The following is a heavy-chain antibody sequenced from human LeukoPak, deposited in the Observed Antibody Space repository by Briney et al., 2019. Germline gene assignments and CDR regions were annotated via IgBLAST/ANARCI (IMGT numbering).Heavy chain of an antibody. CDR1: GFTFRSYG. CDR2: ISYDGSNK. V-gene: IGHV3-30*18. Sequence: GGSLRLSCAASGFTFRSYGMHWVRQAPGKGLEWVAVISYDGSNKYYADSVKGRFTISRDNSKNTLYLQMNSLRAEDTAVYYCAKSGGSSGKALGYWGQGSLVTVSS. CDR3: AKSGGSSGKALGY. D-gene: IGHD3-22*01. J-gene: IGHJ4*02.